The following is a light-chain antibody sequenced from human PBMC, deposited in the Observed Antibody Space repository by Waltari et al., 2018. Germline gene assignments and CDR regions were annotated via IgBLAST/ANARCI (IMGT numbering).Light chain of an antibody. V-gene: IGLV2-11*01. CDR3: CSYAGSYTWV. CDR2: DVN. Sequence: QSALTQPRSVSGSPGQSVTISCTGTSSAVGGYDYASWYQQNPGKAPKLMVFDVNRRPSGVPDRFSGSKSGNTASLTISGLQAEDEADYYCCSYAGSYTWVFGTGTKVTVL. J-gene: IGLJ1*01. CDR1: SSAVGGYDY.